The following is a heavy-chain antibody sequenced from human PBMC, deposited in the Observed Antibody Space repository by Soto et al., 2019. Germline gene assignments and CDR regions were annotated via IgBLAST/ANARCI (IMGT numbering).Heavy chain of an antibody. J-gene: IGHJ5*02. Sequence: EVQLVQSGAEVKKPGESLRISCEGSGYSFTHYWNSWVRQTPGKGLEWMGRIDPSDSYTKYSPSFQGHVTISADESTTPAYLQWSSLQASDTAIYYCAREFDTLGWCDPWGQGTLVTVSS. CDR1: GYSFTHYW. CDR3: AREFDTLGWCDP. CDR2: IDPSDSYT. D-gene: IGHD3-9*01. V-gene: IGHV5-10-1*03.